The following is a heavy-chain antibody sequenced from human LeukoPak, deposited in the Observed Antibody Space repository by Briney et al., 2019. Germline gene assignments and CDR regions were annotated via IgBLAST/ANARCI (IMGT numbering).Heavy chain of an antibody. CDR3: ARGGDFWSGSLSWFDP. Sequence: SETLSLTCTVSGGSISSSSYYWGWIRQPPGKGLEWIGSIYYSGNTNYNPSLKSRVTVSVDTSKNQFSLKLSSVTAADTAVYYCARGGDFWSGSLSWFDPWGQGTLVTVSS. D-gene: IGHD3-3*01. J-gene: IGHJ5*02. V-gene: IGHV4-39*07. CDR2: IYYSGNT. CDR1: GGSISSSSYY.